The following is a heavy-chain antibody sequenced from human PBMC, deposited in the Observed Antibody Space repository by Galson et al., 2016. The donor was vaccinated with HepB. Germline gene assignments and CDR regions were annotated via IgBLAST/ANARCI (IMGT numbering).Heavy chain of an antibody. J-gene: IGHJ5*02. CDR1: GGSISSSSYY. CDR3: ARQPARRGERFGNHNWLDP. CDR2: ISYSGST. Sequence: ETLSLTCTVSGGSISSSSYYWAWIRQPPGKGLAWIGTISYSGSTYYNPSLKSRDTVSVDASNNQCSLNLTSLPAADTAVYVCARQPARRGERFGNHNWLDPWGQGTLVTVSS. V-gene: IGHV4-39*01. D-gene: IGHD3-10*01.